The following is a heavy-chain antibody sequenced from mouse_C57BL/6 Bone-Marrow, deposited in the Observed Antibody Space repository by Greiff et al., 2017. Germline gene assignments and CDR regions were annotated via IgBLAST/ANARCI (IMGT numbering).Heavy chain of an antibody. J-gene: IGHJ2*01. CDR2: ISYDGSN. V-gene: IGHV3-6*01. CDR1: GYSITSGYY. CDR3: AREAFDY. Sequence: DVQLQESGPGLVKPSQSLSLTCSVTGYSITSGYYWNWIRQFPGNKLEWMGYISYDGSNNYNPSLKNRISITRDTSKNQFFLKLNSVTTEDTATYYCAREAFDYWGQGTTLTVSS.